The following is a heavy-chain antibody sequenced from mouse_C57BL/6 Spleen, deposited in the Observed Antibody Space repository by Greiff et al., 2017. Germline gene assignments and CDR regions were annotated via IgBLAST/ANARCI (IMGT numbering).Heavy chain of an antibody. CDR1: GFSLTSYG. CDR3: AGPKQDYAMDY. V-gene: IGHV2-2*01. Sequence: VQLQQSGPGLVQPSPSLSITCTVSGFSLTSYGVHWVRQSPGKGLEWLGVIWRGGSTKYNAAFISRLNISKDNSKSQIFFKMNTLLAVDTAIYYYAGPKQDYAMDYWGQGTSVTVSS. CDR2: IWRGGST. J-gene: IGHJ4*01.